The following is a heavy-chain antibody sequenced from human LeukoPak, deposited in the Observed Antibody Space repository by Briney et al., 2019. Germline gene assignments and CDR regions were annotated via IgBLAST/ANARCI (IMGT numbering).Heavy chain of an antibody. CDR2: IYPGDSDT. Sequence: GEPLKISCKSSGYSFTTYWIGWVRQMPGKGLEWMGIIYPGDSDTRYSPSFQGQVTISVDKSISTAYLQWSSLKASDTAMYYCARHNGDSYYFDYWGQGTPVTASS. CDR1: GYSFTTYW. V-gene: IGHV5-51*01. J-gene: IGHJ4*02. D-gene: IGHD2-21*02. CDR3: ARHNGDSYYFDY.